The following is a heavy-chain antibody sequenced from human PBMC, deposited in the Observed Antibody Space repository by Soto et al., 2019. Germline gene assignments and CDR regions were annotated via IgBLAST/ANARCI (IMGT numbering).Heavy chain of an antibody. CDR2: IKQDGSEK. Sequence: PGGSLRLSCAASGFTFSSYWMSWVRQAPGKGLEWVANIKQDGSEKYYVDSVKGRFTISRDNAKNSLYLQMNSLRAEDTAVYYCAGGGMYSSSSYFDYWGQGTLVTVSS. D-gene: IGHD6-6*01. CDR3: AGGGMYSSSSYFDY. V-gene: IGHV3-7*04. J-gene: IGHJ4*02. CDR1: GFTFSSYW.